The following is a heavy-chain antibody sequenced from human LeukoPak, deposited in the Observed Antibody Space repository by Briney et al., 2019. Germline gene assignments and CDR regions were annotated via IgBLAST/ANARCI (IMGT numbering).Heavy chain of an antibody. CDR3: AKEGSSGWVPNY. CDR1: GYTFSDYY. D-gene: IGHD6-19*01. CDR2: INPNSGGT. J-gene: IGHJ4*02. Sequence: GASVKVSCKASGYTFSDYYMHWVRQAPGQGLEWMGWINPNSGGTNYAQKFQGRVTMTRDTSISTVYMELSRLRSDDTAVYYCAKEGSSGWVPNYWGQGTLVTVSS. V-gene: IGHV1-2*02.